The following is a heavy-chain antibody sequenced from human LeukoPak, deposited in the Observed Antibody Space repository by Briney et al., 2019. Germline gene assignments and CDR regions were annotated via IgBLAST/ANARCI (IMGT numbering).Heavy chain of an antibody. CDR2: IYPGDSDT. Sequence: GASLKISCKGSGSIFTSYWIGWVRQLPEKGLELMGIIYPGDSDTRYSPSFQGQVTISADKSISTAYLQWSSLKASDTAMYYCARYRGYSGYDLNYWGQGTLVTVSS. D-gene: IGHD5-12*01. V-gene: IGHV5-51*01. CDR1: GSIFTSYW. CDR3: ARYRGYSGYDLNY. J-gene: IGHJ4*02.